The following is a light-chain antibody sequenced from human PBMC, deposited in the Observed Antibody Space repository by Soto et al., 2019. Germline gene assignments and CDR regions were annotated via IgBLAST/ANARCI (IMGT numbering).Light chain of an antibody. CDR2: GAS. CDR3: KQYPIWALT. V-gene: IGKV3-15*01. CDR1: QSVGSY. J-gene: IGKJ4*01. Sequence: VLTQCPATLSLSPGERATLSCRASQSVGSYLAWYPQKPGQAPRLLIYGASSRATGIPDRFSGSASGTEFTLSINRAQSQDFELYQCKQYPIWALTFG.